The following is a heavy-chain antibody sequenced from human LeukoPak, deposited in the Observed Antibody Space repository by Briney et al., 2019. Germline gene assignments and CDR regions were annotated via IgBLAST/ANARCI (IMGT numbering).Heavy chain of an antibody. Sequence: PGGSLRLSCAASGFTFSSYDMHWVRQATGKGPEWVSAIGTAGDTYYPGSVKGRFTISRENAKNSLYLQMNSLRAGDTAVYYCARELAPGDAFDIWGQGTMVTVSS. D-gene: IGHD1-1*01. CDR1: GFTFSSYD. V-gene: IGHV3-13*01. CDR3: ARELAPGDAFDI. CDR2: IGTAGDT. J-gene: IGHJ3*02.